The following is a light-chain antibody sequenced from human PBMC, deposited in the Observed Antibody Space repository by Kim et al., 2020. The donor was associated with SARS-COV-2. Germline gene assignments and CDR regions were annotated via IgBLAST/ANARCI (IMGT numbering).Light chain of an antibody. CDR1: SSAIGSNT. CDR3: ASWDDSLSGWV. Sequence: GPSCTISCSGTSSAIGSNTVTWYQQFPGTTPKLLIYSNIQRPSGVPDRFSGSKSGTSASLAISGLQSEDEADYYCASWDDSLSGWVFGGGTQLTVL. V-gene: IGLV1-44*01. J-gene: IGLJ3*02. CDR2: SNI.